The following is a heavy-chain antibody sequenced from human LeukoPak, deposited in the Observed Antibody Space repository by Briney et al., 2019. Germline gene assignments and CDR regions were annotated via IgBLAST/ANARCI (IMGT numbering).Heavy chain of an antibody. D-gene: IGHD2-2*01. CDR3: AKCLADIVVLASFDP. CDR2: IYYSGST. Sequence: PSETLSLTCTVSGGSISSSSYYWGSIRKPPGKGLEWIGSIYYSGSTYYNPSLKSRVTISVDTSKNQFSLKLSSVSAEDTAVYYCAKCLADIVVLASFDPWGRGTLVTVSS. CDR1: GGSISSSSYY. J-gene: IGHJ5*02. V-gene: IGHV4-39*01.